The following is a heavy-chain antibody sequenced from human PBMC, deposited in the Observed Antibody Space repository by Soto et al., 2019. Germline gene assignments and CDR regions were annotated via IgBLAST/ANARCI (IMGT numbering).Heavy chain of an antibody. V-gene: IGHV1-69*13. CDR3: ARTRQIVATRKPSGFDY. CDR2: IIPIFGTA. D-gene: IGHD5-12*01. J-gene: IGHJ4*02. CDR1: GGTFSSYA. Sequence: GASVKVSCKASGGTFSSYAISWVRQAPGQGLEWMGGIIPIFGTANYAQKFQGRVTITADESTSTAYMELSSLRSEDTAVYYCARTRQIVATRKPSGFDYWGQGTLVTVSS.